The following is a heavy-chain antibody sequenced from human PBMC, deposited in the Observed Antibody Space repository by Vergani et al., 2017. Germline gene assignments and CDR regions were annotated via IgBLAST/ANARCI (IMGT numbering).Heavy chain of an antibody. CDR3: FVFWSGYYAAFDY. Sequence: EVQLLESGGGLVQPGGSLRLSCAASGFTFDDYTMHWVRQAPGKGLEWVSLISWDGGSTYYADSVKGRFTISRDNAKNSLYLQMNSLRAEDTAVYYCFVFWSGYYAAFDYWGQGTLVTVSS. CDR1: GFTFDDYT. J-gene: IGHJ4*02. V-gene: IGHV3-43*01. CDR2: ISWDGGST. D-gene: IGHD3-3*01.